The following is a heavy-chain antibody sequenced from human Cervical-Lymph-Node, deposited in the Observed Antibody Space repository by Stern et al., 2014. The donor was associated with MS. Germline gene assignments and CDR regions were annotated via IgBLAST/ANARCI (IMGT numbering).Heavy chain of an antibody. J-gene: IGHJ3*02. CDR1: GYTFTGYY. CDR2: IDPNGGGT. Sequence: VQLVESGAEVKKPGASVRVSCKASGYTFTGYYMHWVRQAPGQGLEWMGRIDPNGGGTIYAQKFQGMITMTTDTSISAAYMELSSLRSDDTAVFYCARADSASGGAFDIWGQGTMVTVSS. D-gene: IGHD3-16*01. CDR3: ARADSASGGAFDI. V-gene: IGHV1-2*06.